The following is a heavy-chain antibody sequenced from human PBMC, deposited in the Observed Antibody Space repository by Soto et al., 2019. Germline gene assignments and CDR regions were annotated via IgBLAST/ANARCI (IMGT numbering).Heavy chain of an antibody. CDR1: GGTFSSYA. CDR2: IIPIFGTA. Sequence: SVKVSCKASGGTFSSYAISWVRQAPGQGLEWMGGIIPIFGTANYAQKFQGRVTITADESTSTAYMELSSLRSEDAAVYYCARDGSGATYSFEYWGQGTLVTVSS. J-gene: IGHJ4*02. CDR3: ARDGSGATYSFEY. D-gene: IGHD1-26*01. V-gene: IGHV1-69*13.